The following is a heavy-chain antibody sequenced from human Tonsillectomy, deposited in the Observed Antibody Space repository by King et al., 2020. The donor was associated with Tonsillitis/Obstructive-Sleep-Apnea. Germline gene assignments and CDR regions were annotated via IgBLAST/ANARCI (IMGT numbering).Heavy chain of an antibody. CDR3: ARDLGGYCSRTTCSGI. CDR1: GFTFSNHD. V-gene: IGHV3-48*03. Sequence: QLVQSGGGLVQPGGSLRLSCAASGFTFSNHDMNWVRQAPGKGLEWVSYISDSGSRIHYADSVEGRFTISRDNAKNSLYLEMNGLRAEDTAVYYCARDLGGYCSRTTCSGIWGQGTLVTVSS. CDR2: ISDSGSRI. D-gene: IGHD2-2*01. J-gene: IGHJ1*01.